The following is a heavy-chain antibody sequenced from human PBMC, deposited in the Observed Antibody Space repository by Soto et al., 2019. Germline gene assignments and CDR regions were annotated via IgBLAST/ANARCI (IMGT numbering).Heavy chain of an antibody. CDR2: IIPMLGTP. J-gene: IGHJ3*02. V-gene: IGHV1-69*05. Sequence: ASVKVSCKASGGSFNTNTFNWVRQAPGLGLEWLGGIIPMLGTPDNAERFQGRVTITTDESTSTAYMELSSLTSDDTAVYYGATIPSGINAFHIWGQGTRVTVSS. CDR3: ATIPSGINAFHI. CDR1: GGSFNTNT. D-gene: IGHD1-26*01.